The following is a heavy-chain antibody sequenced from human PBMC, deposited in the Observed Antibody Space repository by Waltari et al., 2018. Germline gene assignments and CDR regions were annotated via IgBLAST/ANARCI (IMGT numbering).Heavy chain of an antibody. CDR1: GFTFSSYA. D-gene: IGHD4-17*01. Sequence: EVQLLASGGGLVQPGGSLRLSCAASGFTFSSYAMSWVRQAPGKGLERVSAISGSGGSTYYADSVKGRFTISRDNSKNTLYLQMNSLRAEDTAVYYCAKVKDGDYENGVFDYWGQGTLVTVSS. V-gene: IGHV3-23*01. CDR3: AKVKDGDYENGVFDY. CDR2: ISGSGGST. J-gene: IGHJ4*02.